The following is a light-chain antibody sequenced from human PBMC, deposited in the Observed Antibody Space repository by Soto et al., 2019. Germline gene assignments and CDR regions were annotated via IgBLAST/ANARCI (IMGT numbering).Light chain of an antibody. CDR3: SSYTSSSTLL. CDR2: EVS. CDR1: SSDVGSYNL. Sequence: QSALTQPASVSGSPGQSITISCTGTSSDVGSYNLVSWYQQLPGKAPKVMIYEVSKRPSGVSNRFSGSKSGNTASLTISGLQAEDEADYYCSSYTSSSTLLFGGGTKVTVL. J-gene: IGLJ2*01. V-gene: IGLV2-14*02.